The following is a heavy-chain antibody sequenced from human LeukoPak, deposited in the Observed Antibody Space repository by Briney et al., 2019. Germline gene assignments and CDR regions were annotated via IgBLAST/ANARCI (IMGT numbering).Heavy chain of an antibody. V-gene: IGHV1-8*01. CDR3: ARTRYCSSTSCHNYYYYMDV. CDR1: GYTFTSYD. D-gene: IGHD2-2*01. Sequence: ASVKVSCKASGYTFTSYDINWVRQATGQGLEWMGWMNPNSGNTGYAQKFQGRVTMTRNTSISTAYMELSSLRSEDTAVYYCARTRYCSSTSCHNYYYYMDVWGKGTTVTISS. J-gene: IGHJ6*03. CDR2: MNPNSGNT.